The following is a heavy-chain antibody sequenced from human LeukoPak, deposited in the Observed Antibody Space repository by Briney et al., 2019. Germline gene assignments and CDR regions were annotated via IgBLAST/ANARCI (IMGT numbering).Heavy chain of an antibody. V-gene: IGHV1-2*02. D-gene: IGHD6-13*01. J-gene: IGHJ4*02. CDR2: INPNNGGT. Sequence: ASVKVSCKASGYTFTGYYMHWVRQAPGHGLEWMGWINPNNGGTNYAQKFQGRVTMTRGTSISTAYMELSRLTSDDTAVYYCARGSSSWYVGPPLDCWGQGTLVTVSS. CDR3: ARGSSSWYVGPPLDC. CDR1: GYTFTGYY.